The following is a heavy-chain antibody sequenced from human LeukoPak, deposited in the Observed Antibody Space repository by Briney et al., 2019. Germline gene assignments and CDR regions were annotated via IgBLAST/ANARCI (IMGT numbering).Heavy chain of an antibody. V-gene: IGHV4-61*02. D-gene: IGHD3-22*01. Sequence: PSQTLSLTCTVSGGSISSGSYYWSWIRQPAGKGLEWVGRIHSSGSTNYNPSLKSRVTISVDTSKNQFSLKLSSVTAADTAVYYCARGSGYDTSGDYYAFDYRGQGTLVTVSS. J-gene: IGHJ4*02. CDR3: ARGSGYDTSGDYYAFDY. CDR2: IHSSGST. CDR1: GGSISSGSYY.